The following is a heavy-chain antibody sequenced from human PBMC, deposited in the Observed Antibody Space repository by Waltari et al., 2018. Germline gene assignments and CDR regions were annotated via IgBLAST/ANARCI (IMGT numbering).Heavy chain of an antibody. V-gene: IGHV4-39*01. Sequence: QLQLQESGPGLVKPSETLSLTCTVSGVSISSSGLYWSWIRQPPGKEPEWIATISNSGTTNYNPSLKSRVTISADTSKNQFSLRVTSVTAADTAVYYCARRSGSGGSCYFDYWGQGTLVTVSS. CDR3: ARRSGSGGSCYFDY. J-gene: IGHJ4*02. CDR2: ISNSGTT. D-gene: IGHD2-15*01. CDR1: GVSISSSGLY.